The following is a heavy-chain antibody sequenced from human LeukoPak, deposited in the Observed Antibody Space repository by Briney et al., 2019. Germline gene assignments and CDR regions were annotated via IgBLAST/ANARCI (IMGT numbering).Heavy chain of an antibody. J-gene: IGHJ5*02. CDR2: FDPEDGET. D-gene: IGHD6-6*01. CDR3: ARGALIQDRPSSSSENWFDP. V-gene: IGHV1-24*01. Sequence: GASVKVSCKVSGYTLTELSMHWVRQAPAKGLEWMGGFDPEDGETIYAQKFQGRVTMTRDMSTSTVYMELSSLRSEDTAVYYCARGALIQDRPSSSSENWFDPWGQGTLVTVSS. CDR1: GYTLTELS.